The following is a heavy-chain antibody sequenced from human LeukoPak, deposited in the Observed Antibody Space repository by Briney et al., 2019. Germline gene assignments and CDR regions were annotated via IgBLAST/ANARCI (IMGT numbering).Heavy chain of an antibody. J-gene: IGHJ6*04. D-gene: IGHD2-2*01. CDR2: ISSSSSYI. V-gene: IGHV3-21*01. CDR1: RHPLSSHS. CDR3: ARDASGVVPAALDV. Sequence: STATPRHPLSSHSTNRAHQDPQPGPQPASSISSSSSYIYYADSVKGRFTISRDNAKNSLYLQMNSLRAEDTAVYYCARDASGVVPAALDVWGKGTTVTVSS.